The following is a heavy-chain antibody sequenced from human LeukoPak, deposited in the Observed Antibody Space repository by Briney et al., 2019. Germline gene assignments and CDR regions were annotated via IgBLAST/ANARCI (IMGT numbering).Heavy chain of an antibody. V-gene: IGHV4-34*01. CDR3: ATGLGGLFDY. D-gene: IGHD3/OR15-3a*01. J-gene: IGHJ4*02. CDR2: INHSGST. CDR1: GGSFSGYY. Sequence: SETLSLTCAVYGGSFSGYYWSWIRQPPGKGLEWIGEINHSGSTNYNPSLKSRVTISVDTSKNQFSLKLSSVTAADTAVYYCATGLGGLFDYWGQGTLVTVSS.